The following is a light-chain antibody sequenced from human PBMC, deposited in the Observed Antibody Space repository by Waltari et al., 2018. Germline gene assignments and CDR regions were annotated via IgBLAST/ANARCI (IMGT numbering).Light chain of an antibody. CDR1: QDINIY. V-gene: IGKV1-33*01. Sequence: DIQMTQSPSSLSASVGDRITITCQASQDINIYLNWYQQKPGKAPKLLIYDATTLQTGVPSRFSGSGSGTDFTFTISSLQTEDVATYYCQVYDKIKFTFGPGTKVDIK. J-gene: IGKJ3*01. CDR3: QVYDKIKFT. CDR2: DAT.